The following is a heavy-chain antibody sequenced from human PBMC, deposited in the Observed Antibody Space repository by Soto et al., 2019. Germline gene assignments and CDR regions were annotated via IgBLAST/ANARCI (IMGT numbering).Heavy chain of an antibody. CDR3: AKSARYCRGGGCFYYFDY. D-gene: IGHD2-15*01. Sequence: EVQLLESGGGLVQPGGSLRLSCAASGFNIGSSAWSWVRQAPGKGLDWVSTIGGNGVTTFYADSAKGRFTISRDISRNTVFLQMSSLRAEDTALYYCAKSARYCRGGGCFYYFDYWGQGTLVTVSS. CDR1: GFNIGSSA. V-gene: IGHV3-23*01. CDR2: IGGNGVTT. J-gene: IGHJ4*02.